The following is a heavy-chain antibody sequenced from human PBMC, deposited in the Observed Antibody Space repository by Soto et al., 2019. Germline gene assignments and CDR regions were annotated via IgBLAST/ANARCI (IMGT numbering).Heavy chain of an antibody. D-gene: IGHD5-18*01. CDR3: AREGGYSYGYHY. CDR2: ISTSSSTI. Sequence: EVQLVESGGGLVQPGGSLRLSCAASGFTFSSYSLNWVRQAPGKGLEWVSYISTSSSTIYYADSVKGRFTISRDNAKNSLYRQMNSLRAEDTAVYYCAREGGYSYGYHYWGQGTLVTVSS. CDR1: GFTFSSYS. V-gene: IGHV3-48*01. J-gene: IGHJ4*02.